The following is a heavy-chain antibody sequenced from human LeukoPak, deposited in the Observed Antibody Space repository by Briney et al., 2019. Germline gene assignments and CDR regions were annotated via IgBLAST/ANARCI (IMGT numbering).Heavy chain of an antibody. D-gene: IGHD2-21*01. V-gene: IGHV4-34*01. CDR3: ARRDPMSDAFDI. J-gene: IGHJ3*02. CDR1: GGSFSGYY. CDR2: INHSGST. Sequence: SETLSLTCAVYGGSFSGYYWSWIRQPPGKGLEWIGEINHSGSTNYNPSLKSRVTISVDTSKNQFSLKLSSVTATDTAVYYCARRDPMSDAFDIWGQGTMVTVSS.